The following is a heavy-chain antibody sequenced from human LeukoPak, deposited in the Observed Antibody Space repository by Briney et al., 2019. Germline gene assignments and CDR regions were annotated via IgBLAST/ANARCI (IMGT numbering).Heavy chain of an antibody. V-gene: IGHV4-39*01. CDR1: GGSISSSSYY. CDR3: ARLNGHDYGDLPYIDY. CDR2: IYYSGST. Sequence: SETLSLTCTVSGGSISSSSYYWGWIRQPPGKGLEWIGGIYYSGSTYYNPSLKSRVTISVDTSKNQFSLKLSSVTAADTAVYYCARLNGHDYGDLPYIDYWGQGTLVTVS. J-gene: IGHJ4*01. D-gene: IGHD4-17*01.